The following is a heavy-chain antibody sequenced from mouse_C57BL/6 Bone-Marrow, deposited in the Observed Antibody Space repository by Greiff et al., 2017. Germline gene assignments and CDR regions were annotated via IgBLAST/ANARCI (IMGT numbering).Heavy chain of an antibody. J-gene: IGHJ1*03. CDR1: GFTFSSYA. D-gene: IGHD1-2*01. V-gene: IGHV5-4*01. Sequence: EVQVVESGGGLVKPGGSLKLSCAASGFTFSSYAMSWVRQTPEKRLEWVATISDGGSYTYYPDNVKGRFTISIDNAKNNLYLQMSHLKSEDTAMYYCASSSLLRYWYFDVWGTGTTVTVSS. CDR2: ISDGGSYT. CDR3: ASSSLLRYWYFDV.